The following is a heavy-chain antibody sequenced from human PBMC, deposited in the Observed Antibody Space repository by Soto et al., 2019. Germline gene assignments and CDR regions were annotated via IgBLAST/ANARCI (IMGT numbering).Heavy chain of an antibody. CDR1: GGSISSYY. CDR3: ARAYDSLTGDENWFDP. J-gene: IGHJ5*02. D-gene: IGHD3-9*01. CDR2: IYYSGST. V-gene: IGHV4-59*01. Sequence: PSETLSLTCTVSGGSISSYYWSWIRQPPGKGLEWIGYIYYSGSTNYNPSLKSRVTISVDTSKNQFSLKLSSVTAADTAVYYCARAYDSLTGDENWFDPWGQGTLVTVSS.